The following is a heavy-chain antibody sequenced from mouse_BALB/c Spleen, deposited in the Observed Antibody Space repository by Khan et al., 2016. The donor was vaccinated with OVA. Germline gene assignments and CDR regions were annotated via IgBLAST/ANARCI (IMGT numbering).Heavy chain of an antibody. V-gene: IGHV14-3*02. Sequence: VQLQQPGAELVKPAASLKLSCTASGYNIKDIYIHWVKQRPEKGLERIRRTDPANGNTKYDPKFQGKATITADTSSNTAHLQLSSLTSEDTAVYYCRISTINAWGQGTTLTVSS. CDR1: GYNIKDIY. CDR2: TDPANGNT. J-gene: IGHJ2*01. CDR3: RISTINA.